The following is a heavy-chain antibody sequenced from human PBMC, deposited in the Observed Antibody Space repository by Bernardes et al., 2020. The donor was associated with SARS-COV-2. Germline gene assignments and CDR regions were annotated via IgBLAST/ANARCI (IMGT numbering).Heavy chain of an antibody. V-gene: IGHV3-23*01. CDR2: ISSSGSTT. D-gene: IGHD3-3*01. CDR1: GATFGTFL. Sequence: GGSLRLSCTASGATFGTFLMSWVRQAPGTGLEWVSTISSSGSTTYYADSVKGRFTISRDNSKSTLYLQMNSLRAEDTAIYFCAKFGVSGVVTFFDYWGQGTLVTVSS. CDR3: AKFGVSGVVTFFDY. J-gene: IGHJ4*02.